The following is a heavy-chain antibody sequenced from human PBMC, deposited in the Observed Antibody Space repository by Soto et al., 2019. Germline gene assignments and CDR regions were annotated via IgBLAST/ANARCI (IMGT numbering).Heavy chain of an antibody. D-gene: IGHD1-26*01. CDR3: ARHSSSGSYYVRYFDY. CDR2: IYYSGST. Sequence: SETLSLTXTVSGDSISSSTYYWGWIRQPPGKGLEWVGSIYYSGSTYYNPSLKSRVTISVDRSKNQFSLKLSSVTAADTAVYYRARHSSSGSYYVRYFDYWGQGALVTVSS. CDR1: GDSISSSTYY. J-gene: IGHJ4*02. V-gene: IGHV4-39*01.